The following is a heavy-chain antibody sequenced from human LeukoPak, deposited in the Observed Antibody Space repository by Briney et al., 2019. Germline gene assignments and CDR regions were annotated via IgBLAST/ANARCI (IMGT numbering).Heavy chain of an antibody. CDR2: IIPILGIA. V-gene: IGHV1-69*04. CDR3: AREGRVGATDY. CDR1: GGTFSSYA. J-gene: IGHJ4*02. D-gene: IGHD1-26*01. Sequence: SVKVSCKASGGTFSSYAISRVRQAPGQGLEWMGRIIPILGIANYAQKFQGRVTITGDKSTSTAYMELSSLRSEDTAVYYCAREGRVGATDYWGQGTLVTVSS.